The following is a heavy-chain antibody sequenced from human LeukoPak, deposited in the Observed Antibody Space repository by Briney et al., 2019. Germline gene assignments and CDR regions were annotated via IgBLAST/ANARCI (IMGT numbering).Heavy chain of an antibody. D-gene: IGHD3-22*01. J-gene: IGHJ4*02. CDR1: GGSISSYY. CDR3: ARYYYDSSGYYPDY. V-gene: IGHV4-4*07. CDR2: IYTSGST. Sequence: SETLSLTCTVSGGSISSYYWSWIRQPAGKGLEWIGRIYTSGSTNYNPSLKSRVTMSVDASKNQFSLKLSSVTAADTAVYYCARYYYDSSGYYPDYWGQGTLVTVSS.